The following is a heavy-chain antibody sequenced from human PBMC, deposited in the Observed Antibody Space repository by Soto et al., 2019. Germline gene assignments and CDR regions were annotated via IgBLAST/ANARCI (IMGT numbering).Heavy chain of an antibody. D-gene: IGHD5-12*01. Sequence: SETLSLTCAVYGGSFSGYYWSWIRQPPGKGLEWIGEINHSGSTNYNPSLKSRVTISVDTSKNQFSLKLSSVTAADTAVYYCARGIDGGYDYGYFDYWGQGTLVTVS. V-gene: IGHV4-34*01. J-gene: IGHJ4*02. CDR1: GGSFSGYY. CDR2: INHSGST. CDR3: ARGIDGGYDYGYFDY.